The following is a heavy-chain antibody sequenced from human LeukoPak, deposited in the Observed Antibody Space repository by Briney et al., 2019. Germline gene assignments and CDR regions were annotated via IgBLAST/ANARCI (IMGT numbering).Heavy chain of an antibody. CDR2: ISDSGGKI. V-gene: IGHV3-23*01. D-gene: IGHD2-8*01. Sequence: GGSLRLSCAASGFTFSSYAMSWVRQAPGKGPEWVSAISDSGGKIYYADSVKGRFTITRDNSKNMVYLQMNSLRAEDTAVYYCAKDRTVYQEWGQGTLVTVSS. J-gene: IGHJ4*02. CDR3: AKDRTVYQE. CDR1: GFTFSSYA.